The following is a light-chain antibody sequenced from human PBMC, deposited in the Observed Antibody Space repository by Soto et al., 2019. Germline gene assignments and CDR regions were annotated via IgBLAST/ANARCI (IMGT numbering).Light chain of an antibody. V-gene: IGKV1-17*01. Sequence: DIQMTQSPSSLSASVGDRVTITCRASQGIGKDLGWYQQKPGKAPKRLMYAASSLQSGVPSRFSGSGSGTEFTLTISSLQPEDFATYYCLQHNSYPLTFGGGTKVGIK. CDR1: QGIGKD. CDR3: LQHNSYPLT. CDR2: AAS. J-gene: IGKJ4*01.